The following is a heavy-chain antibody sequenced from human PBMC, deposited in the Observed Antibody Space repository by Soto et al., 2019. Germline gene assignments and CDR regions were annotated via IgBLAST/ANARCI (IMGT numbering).Heavy chain of an antibody. CDR3: ARGGGKVVPAAMACVDY. CDR2: INAGNGKT. V-gene: IGHV1-3*01. J-gene: IGHJ4*02. Sequence: QVQLVQSGAEVKKPGASVKVSCNASGYTFTSYAMHWVRQAPGQRLEWMGWINAGNGKTKYSQKFQGRVTITRDTSASTAYMELSSLRSEDTAVYYCARGGGKVVPAAMACVDYWGQGTLVTVSS. CDR1: GYTFTSYA. D-gene: IGHD2-2*01.